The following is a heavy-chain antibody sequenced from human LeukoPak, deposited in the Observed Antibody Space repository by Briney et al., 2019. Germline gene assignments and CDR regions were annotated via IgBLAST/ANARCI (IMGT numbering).Heavy chain of an antibody. CDR3: ARRSGVRGVIITEGSYYFDY. J-gene: IGHJ4*02. CDR2: ISSSSSYI. D-gene: IGHD3-10*01. V-gene: IGHV3-21*01. CDR1: GFTFSSYS. Sequence: GGSPRLSCAASGFTFSSYSMNWVRQAPGKGLEWVSSISSSSSYIYYADSVKGRFTISRDNAKNSLYLQMNSLRAEDTAVYYCARRSGVRGVIITEGSYYFDYWGQGTLVTVSS.